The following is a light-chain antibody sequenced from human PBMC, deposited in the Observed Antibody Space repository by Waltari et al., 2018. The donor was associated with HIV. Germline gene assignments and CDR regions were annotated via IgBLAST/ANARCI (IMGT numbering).Light chain of an antibody. J-gene: IGLJ3*02. CDR3: CSYAGTYTYVL. Sequence: QSALTQPRSVSGSPGQSVTISCTGTSSDVGGYDSVSWYLQHPGKVPTLTIYEALKRRAWVPARFSGSKSGNTASLTISGLQTEDEADYFCCSYAGTYTYVLFGGGTKLTVL. V-gene: IGLV2-11*01. CDR2: EAL. CDR1: SSDVGGYDS.